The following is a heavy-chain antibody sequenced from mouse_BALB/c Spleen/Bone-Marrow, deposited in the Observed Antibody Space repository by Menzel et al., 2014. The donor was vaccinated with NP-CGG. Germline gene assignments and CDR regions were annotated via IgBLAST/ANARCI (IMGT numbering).Heavy chain of an antibody. Sequence: EVKLVESGGGLVQPGGSLKLSCTASGFDFXRYWMSWVRQAPGKGLQWIGAINPESSTINYTPSLKDKFIISRDNAKNTLYLQMSKVRSEDTALYYCARLSYYGLTDYWGQGTTLTVSS. J-gene: IGHJ2*01. CDR2: INPESSTI. D-gene: IGHD1-2*01. V-gene: IGHV4-1*02. CDR1: GFDFXRYW. CDR3: ARLSYYGLTDY.